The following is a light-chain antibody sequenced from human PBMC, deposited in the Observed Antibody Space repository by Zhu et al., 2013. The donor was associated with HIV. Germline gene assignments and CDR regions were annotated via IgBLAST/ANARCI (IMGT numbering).Light chain of an antibody. CDR3: SSFTTTSPLVV. CDR1: GSNIGSNF. CDR2: RNN. Sequence: QSALTQPPSASGTPGQRVTISCSGSGSNIGSNFVSWYQQLPGTTPKLLIYRNNQRPSGVPDRFSGSKSGNTASLTISGLQADDEADYYCSSFTTTSPLVVFGGGTKVTVL. V-gene: IGLV1-47*01. J-gene: IGLJ2*01.